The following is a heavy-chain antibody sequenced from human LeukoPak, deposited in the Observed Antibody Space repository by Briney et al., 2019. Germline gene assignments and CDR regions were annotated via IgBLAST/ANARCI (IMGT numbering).Heavy chain of an antibody. Sequence: GGSLRLSCAASGFTFSSYNMNWVRQTPGKGLEWVSYISSTGSTIFYADPVKGRFTISRDNAKNSLYLQMNSLRADDTAVYYCARERFFDYWGQGTLVTVSS. V-gene: IGHV3-48*01. D-gene: IGHD3-3*01. CDR2: ISSTGSTI. J-gene: IGHJ4*02. CDR1: GFTFSSYN. CDR3: ARERFFDY.